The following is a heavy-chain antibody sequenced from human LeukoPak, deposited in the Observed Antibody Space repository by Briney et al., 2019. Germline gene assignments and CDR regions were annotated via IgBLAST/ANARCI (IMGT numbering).Heavy chain of an antibody. V-gene: IGHV4-34*01. CDR3: ARREVTTRFDY. Sequence: PSETLSLTCAVYGGSFSGYYWSWIRQPPGKGLEWIGEINHSGSTNYNPSLKSRVTISVDTSKNQFSLKLSSVTAADTAVYYCARREVTTRFDYWGQGTLVTVSS. J-gene: IGHJ4*02. CDR2: INHSGST. D-gene: IGHD4-17*01. CDR1: GGSFSGYY.